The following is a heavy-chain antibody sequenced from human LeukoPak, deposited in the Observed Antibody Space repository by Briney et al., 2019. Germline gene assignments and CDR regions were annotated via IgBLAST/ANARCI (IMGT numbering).Heavy chain of an antibody. CDR2: INPNSGGT. CDR1: GYTFTDSY. Sequence: GASVKVSCKTSGYTFTDSYIHWVRQAPGQGLEWMGWINPNSGGTNYEQKFQGTVTLTRDTSKRTVYMEVSSLRSADHALFFCASPGSHCRRASTWFDPWGQGTLVTVSS. V-gene: IGHV1-2*02. D-gene: IGHD2-2*01. J-gene: IGHJ5*02. CDR3: ASPGSHCRRASTWFDP.